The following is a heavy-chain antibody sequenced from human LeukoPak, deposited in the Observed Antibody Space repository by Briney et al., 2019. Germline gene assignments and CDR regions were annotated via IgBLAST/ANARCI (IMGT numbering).Heavy chain of an antibody. Sequence: GGSLRLSCAASGFTFSTFDMSWVRQAPGKGLQWVSTISGAGGTTLFADSVKGRFSTSRDNSNSKVFLQMNSLRVEDTAVYYCAKASDFDSSGFPIDVFDFWGQGLLVSVAS. CDR2: ISGAGGTT. J-gene: IGHJ4*02. CDR1: GFTFSTFD. V-gene: IGHV3-23*01. CDR3: AKASDFDSSGFPIDVFDF. D-gene: IGHD3-22*01.